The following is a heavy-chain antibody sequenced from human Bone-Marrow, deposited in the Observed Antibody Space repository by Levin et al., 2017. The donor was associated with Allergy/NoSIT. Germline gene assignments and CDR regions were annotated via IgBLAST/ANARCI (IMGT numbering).Heavy chain of an antibody. CDR2: MKPDGNET. Sequence: GGSLRLSCVASGFTFSSFCMSWVRQAPGKGLEWVAHMKPDGNETYYADSMKGRFTISRDNAKKSLYLQLDNVRGEDTAVYYCASGNGSDFDYWGQGALVIVSS. CDR3: ASGNGSDFDY. D-gene: IGHD1-26*01. J-gene: IGHJ4*02. CDR1: GFTFSSFC. V-gene: IGHV3-7*05.